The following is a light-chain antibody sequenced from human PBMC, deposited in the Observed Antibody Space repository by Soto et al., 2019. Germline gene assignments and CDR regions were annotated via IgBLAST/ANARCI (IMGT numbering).Light chain of an antibody. J-gene: IGKJ5*01. CDR1: QSVSSN. V-gene: IGKV3-15*01. CDR3: QQYNNWPIT. Sequence: EIVMTQSPATLSVSPGGRATLSCRASQSVSSNLAWYQQKPGQAPRLLIYGASTRATGIPARFSGSGSGTEFTLTIRSLQSEDFAVYYCQQYNNWPITFVQGTRLQI. CDR2: GAS.